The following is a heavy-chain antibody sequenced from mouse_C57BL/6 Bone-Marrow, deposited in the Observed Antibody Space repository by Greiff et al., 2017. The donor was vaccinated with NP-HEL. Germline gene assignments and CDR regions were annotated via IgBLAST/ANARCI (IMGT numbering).Heavy chain of an antibody. CDR3: ARSLLTTGVDFDV. D-gene: IGHD1-1*01. CDR1: GYTFTSYG. V-gene: IGHV1-81*01. Sequence: QVQLQQSGAELARPGASVKLSCKASGYTFTSYGISWVKQRTGQGLEWIGEIYPRSGNTYYNEKFKGKATLTADKSSSTAYMELRSLTSEDSAVYFCARSLLTTGVDFDVWGTGTTVTVSS. J-gene: IGHJ1*03. CDR2: IYPRSGNT.